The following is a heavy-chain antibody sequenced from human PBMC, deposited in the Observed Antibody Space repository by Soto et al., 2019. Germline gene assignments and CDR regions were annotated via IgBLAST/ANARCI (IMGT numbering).Heavy chain of an antibody. J-gene: IGHJ3*02. CDR3: AREGLADAFDI. V-gene: IGHV3-30-3*01. CDR1: GFTFSSYA. CDR2: ISYDGSNK. Sequence: QVQLVESGGGVVQPGRSLRLSCAASGFTFSSYAMHWVRQAPGKGLEWVAVISYDGSNKYYADSVKGRFTISRDNCKNTLYLQMNSLRAEDTAVYYCAREGLADAFDIWGQGTMVTVSS.